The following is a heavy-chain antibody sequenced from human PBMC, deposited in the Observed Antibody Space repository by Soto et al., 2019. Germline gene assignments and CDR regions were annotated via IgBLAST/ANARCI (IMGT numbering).Heavy chain of an antibody. J-gene: IGHJ6*02. CDR1: GFTFSSYE. CDR2: ISSSGMTV. CDR3: ARPQEIDNFWSLGYYYTVDV. D-gene: IGHD3-3*01. V-gene: IGHV3-48*03. Sequence: GGSVRLSCXASGFTFSSYEMNWVRQAPGKGLEWVSYISSSGMTVYYADSVKGRFTISRDNAKNSLYLQMNNLRAEDTAVYYCARPQEIDNFWSLGYYYTVDVWGQGTTVTVSS.